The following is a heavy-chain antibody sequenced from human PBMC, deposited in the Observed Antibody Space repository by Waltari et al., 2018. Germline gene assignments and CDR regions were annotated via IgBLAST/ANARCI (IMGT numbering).Heavy chain of an antibody. CDR1: GYTFTSYY. CDR2: INPSGGST. Sequence: QVQLVQSGAEVKKPGASVKVSCKASGYTFTSYYMHWVRQAPGQGLEWMGIINPSGGSTSYAQKCQGRVTMTRDTSTSTVYMELSSLRSEDTAVYYCARDPQWSSSSYYNWFDPWGQGTLVTVSS. J-gene: IGHJ5*02. V-gene: IGHV1-46*01. D-gene: IGHD6-6*01. CDR3: ARDPQWSSSSYYNWFDP.